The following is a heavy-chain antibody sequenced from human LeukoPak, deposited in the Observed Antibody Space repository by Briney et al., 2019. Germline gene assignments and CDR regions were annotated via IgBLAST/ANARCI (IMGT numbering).Heavy chain of an antibody. CDR3: ARNARYNWFDP. V-gene: IGHV4-59*01. J-gene: IGHJ5*02. CDR2: IYYSGSS. CDR1: GGSISSYY. Sequence: SETLSLTCTVSGGSISSYYWSWIRQPPGKGLEWIGYIYYSGSSDYNPSLKSRVTISVDTSKNQFSLKVSSVTAADTAVYYCARNARYNWFDPWGQGTLVTVSS.